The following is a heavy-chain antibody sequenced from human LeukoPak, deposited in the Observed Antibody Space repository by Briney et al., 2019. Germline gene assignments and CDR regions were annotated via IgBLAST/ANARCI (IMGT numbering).Heavy chain of an antibody. CDR1: GDSISSSSNY. CDR3: ARGPYSYDSSGAFDI. J-gene: IGHJ3*02. Sequence: PSETLSLTCSVSGDSISSSSNYWGWIRQPPGKGLEWIGRISSSGSTNYNPSLKSRVTISVDTSKNQFSLRLSSVTAADTAVYFCARGPYSYDSSGAFDIWGQGTMVTVSS. CDR2: ISSSGST. D-gene: IGHD3-22*01. V-gene: IGHV4-39*07.